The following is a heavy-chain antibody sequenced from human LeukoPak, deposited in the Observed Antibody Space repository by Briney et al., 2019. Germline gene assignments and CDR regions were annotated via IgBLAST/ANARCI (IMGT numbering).Heavy chain of an antibody. J-gene: IGHJ3*02. CDR2: IYYSGST. V-gene: IGHV4-39*07. D-gene: IGHD3-9*01. CDR3: ARTDYDILTGRHDAFDI. CDR1: GGSISSSSYY. Sequence: SETPSLTCTVSGGSISSSSYYWGWIRQPPGKGLEWIGSIYYSGSTYYNPSLKSRVTISVDRSKNQFSLKLSSVTAADTAVYYCARTDYDILTGRHDAFDIWGQGTMVTVSS.